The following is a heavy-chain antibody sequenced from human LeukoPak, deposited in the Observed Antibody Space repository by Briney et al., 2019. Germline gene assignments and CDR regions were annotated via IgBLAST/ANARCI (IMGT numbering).Heavy chain of an antibody. CDR2: ISSSSSYI. CDR3: ARAMLSSSWYFDY. J-gene: IGHJ4*02. Sequence: PGGSLRLSCAASGFTFSSYSMNWVRQAPGKGLEWVSSISSSSSYIYYADSVKGRFTISRDNAKNSLYLQMNSLRAEDTAVYYCARAMLSSSWYFDYWGQGTLVTVFS. CDR1: GFTFSSYS. V-gene: IGHV3-21*01. D-gene: IGHD6-13*01.